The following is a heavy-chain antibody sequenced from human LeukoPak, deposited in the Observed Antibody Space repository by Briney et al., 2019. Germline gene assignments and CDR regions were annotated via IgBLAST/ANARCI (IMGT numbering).Heavy chain of an antibody. J-gene: IGHJ4*02. V-gene: IGHV4-34*01. Sequence: PSETLSLTCAVYGGSFSGYYWSWIRQPSGKGLEWIGEINHSGSSNYNPSLKSRVTISVDTSKNQFSLKLSSVTAADTAVYYCARAPYYYGSGYYFDYWGQGTLVTVSS. D-gene: IGHD3-10*01. CDR1: GGSFSGYY. CDR2: INHSGSS. CDR3: ARAPYYYGSGYYFDY.